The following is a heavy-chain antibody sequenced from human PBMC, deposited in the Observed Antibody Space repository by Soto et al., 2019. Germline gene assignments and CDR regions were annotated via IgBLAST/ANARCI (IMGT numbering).Heavy chain of an antibody. J-gene: IGHJ6*02. CDR1: GYTFTSYA. CDR3: ARDRDWNHYYYYGMDV. V-gene: IGHV1-3*01. D-gene: IGHD1-1*01. CDR2: INAGNSNT. Sequence: VKVSCKASGYTFTSYAMHWVRQAPGQRLEWMGWINAGNSNTKYSQKFQGRVTITRDTSASTAYMELSSLRSEDTAVYYCARDRDWNHYYYYGMDVWGQGTTVTVSS.